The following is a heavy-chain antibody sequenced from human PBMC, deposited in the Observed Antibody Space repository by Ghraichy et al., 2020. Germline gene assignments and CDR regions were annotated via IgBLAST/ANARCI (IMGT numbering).Heavy chain of an antibody. V-gene: IGHV4-59*01. D-gene: IGHD1-1*01. Sequence: SETLSLTCTVSGGSISSYYWSWIRQPPGKGLEWIGYIYYSGSTNYNPSLKSRVTISVVTSKNQFSLHLSSVTAADTAGYLCSRAKCWNFGYWGQGKLVTVFS. CDR2: IYYSGST. CDR1: GGSISSYY. CDR3: SRAKCWNFGY. J-gene: IGHJ4*02.